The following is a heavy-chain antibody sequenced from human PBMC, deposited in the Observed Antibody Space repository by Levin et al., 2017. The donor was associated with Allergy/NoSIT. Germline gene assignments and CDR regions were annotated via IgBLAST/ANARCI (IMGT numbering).Heavy chain of an antibody. J-gene: IGHJ4*02. CDR2: ISHDGSTK. Sequence: GESLKISCVASQFTFSIYSMHWLRQAPGNGLEWVSVISHDGSTKYYADSVKGRFTISRDNSKNTLYLQMNSLRAEDTAVFYCAKLRSDYSDYGYYWGQGTLVTVSS. D-gene: IGHD4-11*01. V-gene: IGHV3-30*18. CDR3: AKLRSDYSDYGYY. CDR1: QFTFSIYS.